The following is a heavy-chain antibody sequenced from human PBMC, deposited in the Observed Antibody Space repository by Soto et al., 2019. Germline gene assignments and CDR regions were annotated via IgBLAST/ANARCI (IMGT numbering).Heavy chain of an antibody. D-gene: IGHD3-9*01. V-gene: IGHV1-69*02. CDR3: PKPNQSYDILTGYVCSGAFDL. Sequence: QVQLVQSGAEVKKPGSSVKVSCKASGGTFSSYTISWVRQAPGQGREWMGRIIPILGIANYAQKFQGRVTITAEKSTSTAYMELSSLRSEDTAVYYCPKPNQSYDILTGYVCSGAFDLWGQGTMVTVSS. J-gene: IGHJ3*01. CDR1: GGTFSSYT. CDR2: IIPILGIA.